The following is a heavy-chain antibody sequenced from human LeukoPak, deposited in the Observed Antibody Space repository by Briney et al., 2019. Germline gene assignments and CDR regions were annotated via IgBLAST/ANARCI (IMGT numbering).Heavy chain of an antibody. CDR3: ARDSQRRFDY. CDR1: GFSFSSYS. Sequence: GGSLRLSCAASGFSFSSYSMNWVRQAPGKGLEWVSHISGSTSTIYYADSVKGRFTISRDNAKNSLYLQMNSLRDEDTALYFCARDSQRRFDYWGQGTLVTVSS. J-gene: IGHJ4*02. V-gene: IGHV3-48*02. CDR2: ISGSTSTI. D-gene: IGHD1-1*01.